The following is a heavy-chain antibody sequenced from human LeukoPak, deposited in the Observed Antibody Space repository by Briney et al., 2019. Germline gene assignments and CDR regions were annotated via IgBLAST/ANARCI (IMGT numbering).Heavy chain of an antibody. CDR2: ISSSSSYI. Sequence: GGSLRLSCAASGFTFSSYSMNWVRQAPGKGLEWVSSISSSSSYIYYADSGKGRFTISRDNAKNSLYLQMNSLRAEDTAVYYCARVRSSGWYSTPDAFDIWGQGTMVTVSS. CDR3: ARVRSSGWYSTPDAFDI. D-gene: IGHD6-19*01. CDR1: GFTFSSYS. V-gene: IGHV3-21*01. J-gene: IGHJ3*02.